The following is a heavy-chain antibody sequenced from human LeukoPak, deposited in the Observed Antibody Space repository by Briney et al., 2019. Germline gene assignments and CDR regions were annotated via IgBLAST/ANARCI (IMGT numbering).Heavy chain of an antibody. CDR3: ARGTATRRLWLGESPLLDY. CDR2: IYYSGST. Sequence: PGGSLRLSCAASGFTVSSNYMSWIRQPPGKGLEWIGYIYYSGSTNYNPSLKSRVTISVDTSKNQFSLKLSSVTAADTAVYYCARGTATRRLWLGESPLLDYWGQGTLVTVSS. D-gene: IGHD3-10*01. V-gene: IGHV4-59*02. J-gene: IGHJ4*02. CDR1: GFTVSSNY.